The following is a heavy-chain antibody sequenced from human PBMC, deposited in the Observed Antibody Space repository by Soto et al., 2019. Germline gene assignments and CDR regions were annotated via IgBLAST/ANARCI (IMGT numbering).Heavy chain of an antibody. D-gene: IGHD3-3*01. CDR1: GGTFSSYT. V-gene: IGHV1-69*02. Sequence: SVKVSCKASGGTFSSYTISWVRQAPGQGLEWMGRIIPILGIANYAQKFQGRVTITADKSTSTAYMELSSLRSEDTAVYYCARPVTFWSGYYGRQDAFDIRGQGTMVTVSS. J-gene: IGHJ3*02. CDR2: IIPILGIA. CDR3: ARPVTFWSGYYGRQDAFDI.